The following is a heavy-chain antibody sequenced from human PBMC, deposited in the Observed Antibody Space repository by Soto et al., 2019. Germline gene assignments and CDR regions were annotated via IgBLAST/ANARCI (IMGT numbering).Heavy chain of an antibody. CDR1: GGTFSSYA. CDR2: IIPIFGTA. V-gene: IGHV1-69*13. D-gene: IGHD3-10*01. J-gene: IGHJ6*02. CDR3: ARSKYYYGSGSFYYYYGMDV. Sequence: AASVKVSCKASGGTFSSYAISWVRQAPGQGLEWMGGIIPIFGTANYAQKFQGRVTITADESTSTAYMELSSLRSEDTAVYYCARSKYYYGSGSFYYYYGMDVWGQGSTVTVSS.